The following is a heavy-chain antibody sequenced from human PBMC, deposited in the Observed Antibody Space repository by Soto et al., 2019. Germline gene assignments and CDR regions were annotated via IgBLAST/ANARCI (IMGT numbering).Heavy chain of an antibody. D-gene: IGHD2-21*02. CDR2: INPNSGDT. Sequence: QAQLVQSGAEVKKPGASVKVSCEASGYTFTSYYMHWVRQAPGQGLEWMGWINPNSGDTKYAQKFRGRVTMTKEPPITTPYMDVKMLTSDDTAVYYCARQLVYCGGDCFTEPVDYWGQGTLVTVSS. V-gene: IGHV1-2*02. CDR3: ARQLVYCGGDCFTEPVDY. J-gene: IGHJ4*02. CDR1: GYTFTSYY.